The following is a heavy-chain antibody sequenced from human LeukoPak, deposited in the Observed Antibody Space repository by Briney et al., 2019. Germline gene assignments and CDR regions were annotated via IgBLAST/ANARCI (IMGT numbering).Heavy chain of an antibody. Sequence: ASVKVSCKASGYTFTGYYMHWVRQAPGQGLEWMGWINPNSGGTNYAQKFQGRVTMTRDTSISTAYMELSRLRSDDTAVYYCATYGDYGEIDAFDIWGQGTMVTVSS. CDR2: INPNSGGT. J-gene: IGHJ3*02. D-gene: IGHD4-17*01. CDR3: ATYGDYGEIDAFDI. CDR1: GYTFTGYY. V-gene: IGHV1-2*02.